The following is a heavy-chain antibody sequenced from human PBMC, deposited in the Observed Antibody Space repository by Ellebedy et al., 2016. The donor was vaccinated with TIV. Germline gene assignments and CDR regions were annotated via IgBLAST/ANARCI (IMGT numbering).Heavy chain of an antibody. CDR2: INPNSGGT. D-gene: IGHD6-13*01. CDR1: GYTFTGYY. CDR3: ARATRIADYYYYYGMDV. J-gene: IGHJ6*02. Sequence: ASVKVSXXASGYTFTGYYMHWVRQAPGQGLEWMGWINPNSGGTNYAQKFQGRVTMTRDTSISTAYMELSRLRSDDTAVYYCARATRIADYYYYYGMDVWGQGTTVTVSS. V-gene: IGHV1-2*02.